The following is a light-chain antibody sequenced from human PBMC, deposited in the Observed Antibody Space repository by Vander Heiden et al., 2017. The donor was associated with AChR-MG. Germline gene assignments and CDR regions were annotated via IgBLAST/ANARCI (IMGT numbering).Light chain of an antibody. J-gene: IGKJ1*01. V-gene: IGKV3D-7*01. Sequence: PGERVTLSCRASQSVSSSYLTWYQQKPGQAPRLLIYGASTRATGIPARFSGSGSGTDFTLTISSLQHEDFAVYYWQQDYNSWTFGQGTKVEIK. CDR1: QSVSSSY. CDR2: GAS. CDR3: QQDYNSWT.